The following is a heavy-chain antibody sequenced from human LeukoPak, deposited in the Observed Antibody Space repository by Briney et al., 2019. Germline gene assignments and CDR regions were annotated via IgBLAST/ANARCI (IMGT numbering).Heavy chain of an antibody. V-gene: IGHV3-21*01. J-gene: IGHJ5*02. Sequence: GGSLRLSCAASGFTFSSYSMNWVRQAPGKGLEWVSSISSSSSYIYYADSVKGRFTISRDNAKNTLYLQMNSLRAEDTAVYYCARDDARDSNYSDWFDPWGQGTLVTVSS. CDR3: ARDDARDSNYSDWFDP. CDR1: GFTFSSYS. CDR2: ISSSSSYI. D-gene: IGHD4-11*01.